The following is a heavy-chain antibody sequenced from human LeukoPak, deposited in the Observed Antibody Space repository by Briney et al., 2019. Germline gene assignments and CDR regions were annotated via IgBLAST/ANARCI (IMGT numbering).Heavy chain of an antibody. Sequence: GESLRISCKGSGYSFTSYWISWVRQMPGKGLEWMGRIDPSDSYTNYSPSFQGQVTISADKSISTAYLQWSSLKASDTAMYYCARADSSSWYYGDDAFDIWGQGTMVTVSS. CDR3: ARADSSSWYYGDDAFDI. CDR1: GYSFTSYW. V-gene: IGHV5-10-1*01. J-gene: IGHJ3*02. D-gene: IGHD6-13*01. CDR2: IDPSDSYT.